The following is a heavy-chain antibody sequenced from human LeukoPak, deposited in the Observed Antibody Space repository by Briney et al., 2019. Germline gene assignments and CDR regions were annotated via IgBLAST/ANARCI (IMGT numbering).Heavy chain of an antibody. J-gene: IGHJ4*02. D-gene: IGHD5-18*01. CDR2: ISYDGSNK. CDR1: GFTFSDYG. Sequence: GGSLRLSCAASGFTFSDYGMHWVRQAPGKGREWVAVISYDGSNKWYADSVKGRFTISRDNSKNTLHLQMNSLRAEDTAVYYCAKELSGYSYGWDHWGQGTLVTVSS. V-gene: IGHV3-30*18. CDR3: AKELSGYSYGWDH.